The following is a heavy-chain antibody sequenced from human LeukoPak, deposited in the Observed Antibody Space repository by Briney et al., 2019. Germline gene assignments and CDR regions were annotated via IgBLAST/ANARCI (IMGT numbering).Heavy chain of an antibody. CDR1: GFTFSSYW. J-gene: IGHJ4*02. CDR3: VRDLGGRSGY. Sequence: GGSLRLSCAASGFTFSSYWMRWVRQAPGKGLVWVSRTNEDASTTNYADSVKGRFTISRDNAKNTLYLQMNSLRAEDTAVYYCVRDLGGRSGYWGQGTLVTVSS. CDR2: TNEDASTT. D-gene: IGHD1-26*01. V-gene: IGHV3-74*01.